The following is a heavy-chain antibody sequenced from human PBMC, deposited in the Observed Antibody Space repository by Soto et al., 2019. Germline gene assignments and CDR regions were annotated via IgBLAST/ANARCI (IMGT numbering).Heavy chain of an antibody. CDR3: AADQPAYDILTGYYWAFDI. Sequence: SVKVSCKASGFTFTSSAMQWVRQARGQRLEWIGWIVVGSGNTNYAQKFQERVTITRDMSTSTAYMELSSLRSEDTAVYYCAADQPAYDILTGYYWAFDIWGQGTMVTVSS. CDR1: GFTFTSSA. CDR2: IVVGSGNT. J-gene: IGHJ3*02. D-gene: IGHD3-9*01. V-gene: IGHV1-58*02.